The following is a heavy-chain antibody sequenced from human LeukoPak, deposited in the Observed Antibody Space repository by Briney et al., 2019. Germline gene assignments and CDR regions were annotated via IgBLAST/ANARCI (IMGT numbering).Heavy chain of an antibody. V-gene: IGHV3-23*01. CDR2: ISGSGGST. CDR3: AKDLKGVTTSDY. D-gene: IGHD4-17*01. Sequence: GGSLRLSCAASGFTFSSYAMSWVRQAPGKGLEWVSAISGSGGSTYYADSVKGRFTVSRDNSKNTLYLQMNSLRAEDTAVYYCAKDLKGVTTSDYWGQGTLVTVSS. J-gene: IGHJ4*02. CDR1: GFTFSSYA.